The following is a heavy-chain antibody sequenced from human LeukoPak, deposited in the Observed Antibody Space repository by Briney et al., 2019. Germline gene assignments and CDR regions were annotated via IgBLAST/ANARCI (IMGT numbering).Heavy chain of an antibody. CDR3: ARELGRKTRADFGVVIL. Sequence: SETLSLTCAVYGGSFSGYYWSWIRQPPGKGLEWIGEINHSGSTNYNPSLKSRVTISVDTPKNQFSLKLSSVTAADTAVYYCARELGRKTRADFGVVILWGQGTLVTVPS. V-gene: IGHV4-34*01. CDR1: GGSFSGYY. J-gene: IGHJ4*02. D-gene: IGHD3-3*01. CDR2: INHSGST.